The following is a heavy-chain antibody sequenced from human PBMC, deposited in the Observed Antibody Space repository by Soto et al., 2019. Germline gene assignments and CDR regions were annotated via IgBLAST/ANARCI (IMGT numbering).Heavy chain of an antibody. CDR2: ISGSGGST. Sequence: GGSLRLSCAASGFTFSSYAMSWVRQAPGKGLEWVSAISGSGGSTYYADSVKGRFTISRDNSKNTLYLQMNSLRAEDTAVYYCAKDENFDHYYYYYMDVWGKGTTVTVSS. D-gene: IGHD3-9*01. V-gene: IGHV3-23*01. J-gene: IGHJ6*03. CDR3: AKDENFDHYYYYYMDV. CDR1: GFTFSSYA.